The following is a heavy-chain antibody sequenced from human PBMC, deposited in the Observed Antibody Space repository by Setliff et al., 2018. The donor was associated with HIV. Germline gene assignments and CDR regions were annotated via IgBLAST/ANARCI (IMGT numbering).Heavy chain of an antibody. CDR2: INVGKGDT. V-gene: IGHV1-3*01. J-gene: IGHJ4*01. CDR3: ARGALLAVFDFDH. CDR1: GYTFTTYS. Sequence: ASVKVSCKAFGYTFTTYSLHWVRQAPGQSLEWMGGINVGKGDTKYSQEFQGRITITTDTSANTGYMELSSRRSDDTAVDFCARGALLAVFDFDHWGHGTLVTVSS. D-gene: IGHD3-10*01.